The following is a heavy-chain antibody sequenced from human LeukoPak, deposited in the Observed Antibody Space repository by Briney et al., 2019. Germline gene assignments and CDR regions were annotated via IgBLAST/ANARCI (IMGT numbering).Heavy chain of an antibody. CDR3: ARRKRYSSGRNWFDP. Sequence: SETLSLTCAVYGGSFSNFYWNWIRQPPGKGLEWIGEINHSGSTNYNPSLKSRVTISIDTSKNQFSLKLSSVTAADTAVYYCARRKRYSSGRNWFDPWGQGTQVTVSS. CDR1: GGSFSNFY. J-gene: IGHJ5*02. V-gene: IGHV4-34*01. CDR2: INHSGST. D-gene: IGHD6-19*01.